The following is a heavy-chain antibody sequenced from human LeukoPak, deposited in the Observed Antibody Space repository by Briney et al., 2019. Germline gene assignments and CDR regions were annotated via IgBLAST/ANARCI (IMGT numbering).Heavy chain of an antibody. CDR2: IIPILGIA. CDR3: ASSADYDFWSGPYNWFDP. V-gene: IGHV1-69*02. Sequence: SVKVSCKASGGTFSSYTISWVRQAPGQGLEWMGRIIPILGIANYAQKFQGRVTITADKSTSTAYMELSSLRSEGTALYYCASSADYDFWSGPYNWFDPWGQGTLVTVSS. J-gene: IGHJ5*02. CDR1: GGTFSSYT. D-gene: IGHD3-3*01.